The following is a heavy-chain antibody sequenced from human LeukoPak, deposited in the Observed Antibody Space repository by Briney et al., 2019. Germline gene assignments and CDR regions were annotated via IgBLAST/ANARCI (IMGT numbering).Heavy chain of an antibody. CDR2: ISAYSGNT. J-gene: IGHJ6*03. Sequence: ASVKVSCKASGYTFTSYGISWVRQAPGQGLEWMGWISAYSGNTNYAQKLQGRVTMTTDTSTSTAYMELRSLRSDDTAVYYFARDLRRSYGPYYYYYYMDVWGKGTTVTVSS. D-gene: IGHD3-10*01. CDR3: ARDLRRSYGPYYYYYYMDV. V-gene: IGHV1-18*01. CDR1: GYTFTSYG.